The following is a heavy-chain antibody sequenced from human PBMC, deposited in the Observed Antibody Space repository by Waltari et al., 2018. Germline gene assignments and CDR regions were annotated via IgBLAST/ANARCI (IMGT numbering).Heavy chain of an antibody. CDR3: ATGGGSSGSYYELDY. V-gene: IGHV1-24*01. CDR2: FDPEDGET. J-gene: IGHJ4*02. Sequence: QVQLVQSGAEVKQPGASVKVSCKVSGYTLTEFSLHWVRQAPGKGLEWMGGFDPEDGETIYAQKFPGRVTMTEDTSTDTAYMELSSLRSEDTAVYYCATGGGSSGSYYELDYWGQGTLVTVSS. CDR1: GYTLTEFS. D-gene: IGHD1-26*01.